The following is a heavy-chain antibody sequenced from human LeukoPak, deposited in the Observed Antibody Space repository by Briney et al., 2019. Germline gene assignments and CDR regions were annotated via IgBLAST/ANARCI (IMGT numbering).Heavy chain of an antibody. CDR1: GYTLTELS. V-gene: IGHV1-24*01. CDR2: FDPEDGET. D-gene: IGHD2-2*01. CDR3: ASDCSSTSCYARWPGRAFDI. Sequence: EASVNVSCKVSGYTLTELSMHWVRQAPGKGLEWMGGFDPEDGETIYAQKFQGRVTMTEDTSTDTAYMELSSLRSEDTAVYYCASDCSSTSCYARWPGRAFDIWGQGTMVTVSS. J-gene: IGHJ3*02.